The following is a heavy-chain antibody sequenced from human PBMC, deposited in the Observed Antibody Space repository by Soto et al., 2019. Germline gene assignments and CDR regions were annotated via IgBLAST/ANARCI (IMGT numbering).Heavy chain of an antibody. V-gene: IGHV4-31*03. Sequence: QVQLQQSGPGLVKPSQTLSLTCTVSGGSISSGDYYWNWIRQHPEKGLEWIGSLHHRGNTYYSPSLESRISISIDTSKNQFSLRLSSVTAADTAVYYCARDGGSYDSGGFLIRGAFDVWGQGTTGTVSP. CDR3: ARDGGSYDSGGFLIRGAFDV. CDR1: GGSISSGDYY. D-gene: IGHD3-22*01. J-gene: IGHJ3*01. CDR2: LHHRGNT.